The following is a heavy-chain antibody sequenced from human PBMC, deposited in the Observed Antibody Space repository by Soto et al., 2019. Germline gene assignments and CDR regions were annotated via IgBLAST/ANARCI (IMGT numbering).Heavy chain of an antibody. Sequence: PTETLSPTCAVSGCSISSGGYSWIWVRQPPGKGLEWIGYIYHSGSTYYDPSLKSRVTISVDRSKIQFSLKLSSVTAADMAVYFCARASTTVTTLDYCGQGTLVTGCS. D-gene: IGHD4-17*01. CDR3: ARASTTVTTLDY. V-gene: IGHV4-30-2*01. CDR2: IYHSGST. CDR1: GCSISSGGYS. J-gene: IGHJ4*02.